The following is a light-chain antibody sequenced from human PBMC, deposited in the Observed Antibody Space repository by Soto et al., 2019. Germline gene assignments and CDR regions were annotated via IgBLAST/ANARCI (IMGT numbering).Light chain of an antibody. CDR3: QSYDSSLSGFYV. V-gene: IGLV1-40*01. Sequence: QSVLTQPPSVSGAPGQRVTISCTGSSSNIGAGYDVHWYHQLPGTAPKLLIYGNSNRPSGVPDRFSGSKSGTSPSLAITGLQAEDEADYYCQSYDSSLSGFYVFGTGTKVTVL. CDR1: SSNIGAGYD. CDR2: GNS. J-gene: IGLJ1*01.